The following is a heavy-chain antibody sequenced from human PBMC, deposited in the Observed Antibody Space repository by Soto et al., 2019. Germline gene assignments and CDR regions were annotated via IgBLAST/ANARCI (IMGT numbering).Heavy chain of an antibody. Sequence: QGQLQESGPGLVRPSETLSLTCTVSGASITSYYWSWIRQSSGKGLEWIGYIHYSGSTNYNPSLESRVTMSIDTSESQFSLRLRSVTAADMAVYYCARLDYYYYLDVWGKGTAVTVSS. CDR1: GASITSYY. V-gene: IGHV4-59*12. CDR2: IHYSGST. J-gene: IGHJ6*03. CDR3: ARLDYYYYLDV.